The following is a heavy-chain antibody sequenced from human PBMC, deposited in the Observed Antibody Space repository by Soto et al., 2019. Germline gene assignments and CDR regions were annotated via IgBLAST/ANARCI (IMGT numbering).Heavy chain of an antibody. CDR1: GGSISSGGYY. Sequence: SETLSLTCTVSGGSISSGGYYWSWIRQHPGKGLEWIGYIYFSGGTYYNPSLRGRVTISIEMSKNQFSLNLSSVTAADTAVYYCVRGGIVDIPDSWGQGTLVTVSS. D-gene: IGHD5-12*01. V-gene: IGHV4-31*03. J-gene: IGHJ5*01. CDR2: IYFSGGT. CDR3: VRGGIVDIPDS.